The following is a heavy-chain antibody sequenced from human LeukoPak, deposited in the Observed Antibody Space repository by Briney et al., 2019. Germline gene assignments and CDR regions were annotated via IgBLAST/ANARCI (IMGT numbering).Heavy chain of an antibody. D-gene: IGHD2-2*02. CDR2: ISGSGGST. CDR1: GFTFSSYA. J-gene: IGHJ6*02. Sequence: GGSLRLSCAASGFTFSSYAMSWVRQAPGKGLEWVSAISGSGGSTYYADSVKGRFTISRDNSKNTLYLQMNSLRAEDTAVYYCAKGLKEKYCSSTSCYTGKPDYYYYGMDVWGQGTTVTVSS. CDR3: AKGLKEKYCSSTSCYTGKPDYYYYGMDV. V-gene: IGHV3-23*01.